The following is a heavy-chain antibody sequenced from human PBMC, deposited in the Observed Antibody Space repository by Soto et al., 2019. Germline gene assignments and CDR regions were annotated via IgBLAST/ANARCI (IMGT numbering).Heavy chain of an antibody. J-gene: IGHJ4*02. V-gene: IGHV3-48*01. CDR3: ARALVWNDY. CDR1: GFTFRSYS. Sequence: GGSLRLSCAVSGFTFRSYSMHWVRQSPGKGLEWISYISSGGDTKYYADSVTGRFTISRDNAKNSLFLQMSSLRAEDTAVYYCARALVWNDYWGQGTLVTVSS. CDR2: ISSGGDTK. D-gene: IGHD1-1*01.